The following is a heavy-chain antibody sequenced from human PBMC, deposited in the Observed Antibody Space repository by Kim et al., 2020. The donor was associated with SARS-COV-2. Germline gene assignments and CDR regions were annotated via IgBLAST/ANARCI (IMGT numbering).Heavy chain of an antibody. J-gene: IGHJ4*01. CDR3: ARVKLPHHSSWSWYYFD. V-gene: IGHV3-48*02. D-gene: IGHD6-13*01. Sequence: GSLRLSCAASGFTFSSYSRNWVRPAPGKGLEGVSYISSSSRTIYYADSVKGRFTISRDNAKNSLYLQMNSLRDEDTAVYYCARVKLPHHSSWSWYYFD. CDR1: GFTFSSYS. CDR2: ISSSSRTI.